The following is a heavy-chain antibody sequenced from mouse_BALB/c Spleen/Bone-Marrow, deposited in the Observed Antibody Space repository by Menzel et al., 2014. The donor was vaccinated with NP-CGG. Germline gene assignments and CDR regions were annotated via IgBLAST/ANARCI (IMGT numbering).Heavy chain of an antibody. CDR2: IDPYYGGT. V-gene: IGHV1-39*01. Sequence: VQLQQSGPELEKPGASVEISCKASGYSFTGYNMNWVKQSIGKSLEWIGNIDPYYGGTSYNQKFKGKATLTVDKSSSTAYMQLKSLTSEDSAIYYCASYGYDYWYFDVWGAGTTVTVSS. CDR3: ASYGYDYWYFDV. D-gene: IGHD2-2*01. CDR1: GYSFTGYN. J-gene: IGHJ1*01.